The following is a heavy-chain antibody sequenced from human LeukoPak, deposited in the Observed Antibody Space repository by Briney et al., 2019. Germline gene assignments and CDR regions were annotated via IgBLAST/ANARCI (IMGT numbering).Heavy chain of an antibody. D-gene: IGHD3-16*01. Sequence: GGSLRLSCAASGFTSSDYYMSWIRQAPGKGLEWVSYISSSSSYTNYADSVKGRFTISRDNAKNSLYLQMNSLRAEDAAVYYCASRGGYEPFDYWGQGTLVTVSS. CDR3: ASRGGYEPFDY. CDR1: GFTSSDYY. CDR2: ISSSSSYT. J-gene: IGHJ4*02. V-gene: IGHV3-11*06.